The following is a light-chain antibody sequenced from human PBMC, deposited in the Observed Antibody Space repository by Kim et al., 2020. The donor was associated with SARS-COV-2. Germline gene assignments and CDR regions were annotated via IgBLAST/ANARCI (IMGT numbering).Light chain of an antibody. J-gene: IGKJ2*03. CDR3: QQYYSTPPS. Sequence: RAPRNCKSSQTVLYNSNNKNYLAWYQQKPGQAPKLLIYWASIRESGVSDRFSGSGSKTDFTLTISSLQAEDVAVYYCQQYYSTPPSFGQGTKLEIK. V-gene: IGKV4-1*01. CDR1: QTVLYNSNNKNY. CDR2: WAS.